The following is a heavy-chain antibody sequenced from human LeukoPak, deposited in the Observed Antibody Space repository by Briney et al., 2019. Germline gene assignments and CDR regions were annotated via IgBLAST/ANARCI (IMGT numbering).Heavy chain of an antibody. Sequence: PGGSLRLSCAASGFTFSSYGMHWVRQAPGKGLEWVAVIWYDGSNKYYADSVKGRFTISRDNSKNTLYLQMNSLRAEDTAVYYCTRPSYDSSVSGVVYWGQGTLVTVSS. CDR3: TRPSYDSSVSGVVY. J-gene: IGHJ4*02. CDR2: IWYDGSNK. CDR1: GFTFSSYG. D-gene: IGHD3-22*01. V-gene: IGHV3-33*01.